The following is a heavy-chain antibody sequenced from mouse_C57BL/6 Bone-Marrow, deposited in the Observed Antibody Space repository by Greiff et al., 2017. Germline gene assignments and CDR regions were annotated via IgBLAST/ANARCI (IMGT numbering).Heavy chain of an antibody. CDR3: ARLTTLGAY. J-gene: IGHJ3*01. CDR2: IYPRSGNT. Sequence: QVQLQQSGAELARPGASVQLSCKASGYTFTSYGISWVKQRTGQGLEWIGEIYPRSGNTYYNEKFKGKATLTADKSSSTAYMELRSLTSEDSAVYFCARLTTLGAYWGQGTLVTVSA. D-gene: IGHD2-13*01. V-gene: IGHV1-81*01. CDR1: GYTFTSYG.